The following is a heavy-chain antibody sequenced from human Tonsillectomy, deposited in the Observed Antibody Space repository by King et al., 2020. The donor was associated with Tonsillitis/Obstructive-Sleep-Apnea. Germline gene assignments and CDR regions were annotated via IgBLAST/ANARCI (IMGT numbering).Heavy chain of an antibody. Sequence: QLVESGGGLVSLGSPLDSPSVPGITFNDAWLGWVRQAPGKGLEWVALIKSKTSGETTHYAAPVNGRFTISRDDSKKTIYLQMNSLKSEDTALYYCTTDVPNDIYPIDYWGQGTPVSVSP. CDR1: GITFNDAW. D-gene: IGHD2/OR15-2a*01. V-gene: IGHV3-15*01. J-gene: IGHJ4*02. CDR2: IKSKTSGETT. CDR3: TTDVPNDIYPIDY.